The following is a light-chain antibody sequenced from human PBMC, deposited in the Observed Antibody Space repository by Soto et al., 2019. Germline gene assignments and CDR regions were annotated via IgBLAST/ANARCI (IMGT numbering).Light chain of an antibody. J-gene: IGKJ1*01. CDR3: QQYGSSPRT. CDR2: GAS. Sequence: EIVMTQSPATLSVSQGERATLSYRARQSVRSNLAWYQQKPGQAPRLLIYGASNRATGIPDRFSGSGSGTDFTLTISRLEPEDFAVYYCQQYGSSPRTFGQGTKVDIK. CDR1: QSVRSN. V-gene: IGKV3-20*01.